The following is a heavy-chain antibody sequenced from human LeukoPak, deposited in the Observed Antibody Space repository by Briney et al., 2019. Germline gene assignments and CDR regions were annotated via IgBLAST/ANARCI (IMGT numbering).Heavy chain of an antibody. CDR2: MNPNSGNT. CDR3: ATLWGLGYCSGGSCFDY. CDR1: GYTFTSYD. D-gene: IGHD2-15*01. J-gene: IGHJ4*02. Sequence: GASVKVSCKASGYTFTSYDINWVRQATGQGLEWMGWMNPNSGNTGYAQKFQGRVTMTRNTSISTAYMELSSLRSEDTAVYYCATLWGLGYCSGGSCFDYWGQGTLVTVSS. V-gene: IGHV1-8*01.